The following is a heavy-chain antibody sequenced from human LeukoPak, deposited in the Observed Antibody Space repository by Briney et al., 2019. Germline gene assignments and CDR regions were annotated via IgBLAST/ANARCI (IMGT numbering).Heavy chain of an antibody. J-gene: IGHJ4*02. CDR1: GFTFINYG. CDR2: IWYDGNNK. V-gene: IGHV3-33*06. Sequence: PGGSLRLSCAASGFTFINYGVHWVRQAPGKRLEWVAVIWYDGNNKDYADSVKGRFTISRDNSKNTLYLQMNSLRAEDTAVYYCSNFEYWGQGTLVTVSS. CDR3: SNFEY.